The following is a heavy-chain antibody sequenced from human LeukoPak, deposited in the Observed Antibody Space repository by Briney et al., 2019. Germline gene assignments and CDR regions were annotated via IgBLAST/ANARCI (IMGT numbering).Heavy chain of an antibody. CDR1: GFTVSSNY. Sequence: GGSLRLSCAASGFTVSSNYMSWVRQAPGKGLEWVSVIYSGGSTYYADSVKGRFTISRDNSKNTLYLQMNSLRAEDTAVYYCARGGAVAGTGDFDYWGQGTLVTVSS. V-gene: IGHV3-53*01. CDR3: ARGGAVAGTGDFDY. D-gene: IGHD6-19*01. J-gene: IGHJ4*02. CDR2: IYSGGST.